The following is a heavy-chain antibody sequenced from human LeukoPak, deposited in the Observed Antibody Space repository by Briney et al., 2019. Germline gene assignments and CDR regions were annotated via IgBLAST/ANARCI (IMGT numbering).Heavy chain of an antibody. CDR2: IYSSGST. CDR3: ARCPRYYYGSGSCFFDY. J-gene: IGHJ4*02. Sequence: PSETLSLTCTVSGGSISSDSYYWSWIRQPPGKGLEWIGYIYSSGSTNYNPSLKSRVTISVDTSKNQFSLNLNSVTAADTAMYYCARCPRYYYGSGSCFFDYWGQGTLVTVSS. V-gene: IGHV4-61*01. CDR1: GGSISSDSYY. D-gene: IGHD3-10*01.